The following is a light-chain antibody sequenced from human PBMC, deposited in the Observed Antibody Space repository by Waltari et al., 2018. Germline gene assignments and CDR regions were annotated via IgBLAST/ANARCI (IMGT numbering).Light chain of an antibody. CDR2: GAS. V-gene: IGKV3-15*01. J-gene: IGKJ1*01. CDR1: QSVTSN. CDR3: QQYNDWPPWT. Sequence: EIVMTQSPASLSLFPGERATLSCRASQSVTSNLAWYQQKPGQAPRLLIYGASTRAAGIPVRFSGSGSGTEFTLTVSGLQSEDFAIYYCQQYNDWPPWTFGQGTKVEIK.